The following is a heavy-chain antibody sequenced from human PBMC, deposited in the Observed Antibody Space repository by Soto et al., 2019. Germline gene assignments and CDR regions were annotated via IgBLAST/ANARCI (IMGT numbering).Heavy chain of an antibody. V-gene: IGHV3-74*01. CDR3: ARDLVVVPAARNWFDP. D-gene: IGHD2-2*01. CDR1: GFTFSSYW. CDR2: ITSDGSST. Sequence: EVQLVESGGGFVQPGGSLSLSCAASGFTFSSYWLHWVRQAPRKGLVWVSRITSDGSSTSYAASVKGRFTISRDNAKNTLYVQMNSLRAEDTAVYYCARDLVVVPAARNWFDPWGQGTLVTVSS. J-gene: IGHJ5*02.